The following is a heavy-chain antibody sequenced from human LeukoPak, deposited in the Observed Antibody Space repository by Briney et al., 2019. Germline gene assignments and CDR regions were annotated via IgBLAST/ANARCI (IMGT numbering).Heavy chain of an antibody. V-gene: IGHV1-24*01. J-gene: IGHJ3*02. CDR3: ATPGPDWGDAFDI. D-gene: IGHD3/OR15-3a*01. Sequence: ASVKVSCKVSGYSVMELSMHRVRQAPGKGLEWMGGFDPEDGETIYAQKFQGRVTMTEDTSTDTAYMELSSLRSEDTAVYYCATPGPDWGDAFDIWGQGTMVTVSS. CDR2: FDPEDGET. CDR1: GYSVMELS.